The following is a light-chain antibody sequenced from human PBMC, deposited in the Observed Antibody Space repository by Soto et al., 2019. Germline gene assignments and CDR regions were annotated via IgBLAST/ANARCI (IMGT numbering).Light chain of an antibody. J-gene: IGKJ5*01. CDR1: QDIGNH. V-gene: IGKV1-17*03. CDR3: LQHDSFPPT. CDR2: AAS. Sequence: DIQMTQSPSAMSASVGDRVTISCRASQDIGNHLAWFQQKPGKVPQRLIYAASSLQTGVPSRFSGSGSGTDFTLTINSLQPEDFATYYCLQHDSFPPTFGQGTRLENK.